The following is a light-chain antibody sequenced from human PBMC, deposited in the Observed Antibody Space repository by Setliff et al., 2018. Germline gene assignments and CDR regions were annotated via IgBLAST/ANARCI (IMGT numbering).Light chain of an antibody. CDR1: SSDVGGYNY. V-gene: IGLV2-14*01. Sequence: QSALTQPASASGSPGQSITISCTGTSSDVGGYNYVSWYQQHPGKAPKLMIYEVSDRPSGVSNRFSGSKSGNTASLTISGLQAEDGADYYCTSYTSSRTYVFGTGTKVTVL. CDR2: EVS. J-gene: IGLJ1*01. CDR3: TSYTSSRTYV.